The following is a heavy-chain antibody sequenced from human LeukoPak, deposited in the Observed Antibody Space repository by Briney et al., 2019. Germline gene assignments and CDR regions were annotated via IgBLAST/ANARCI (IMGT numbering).Heavy chain of an antibody. CDR3: ANLKTHLYSSSWDDYWYFDL. V-gene: IGHV3-23*01. J-gene: IGHJ2*01. CDR1: GFTFSSYA. D-gene: IGHD6-13*01. CDR2: ISGSGGST. Sequence: HTGGSLRLSCAASGFTFSSYAMSWVRQAPGKGLEWVSAISGSGGSTYYADSVKGRFTISRDNSKNTLYLQMNSLRAEDTAVYYCANLKTHLYSSSWDDYWYFDLWGRGTLVTVSS.